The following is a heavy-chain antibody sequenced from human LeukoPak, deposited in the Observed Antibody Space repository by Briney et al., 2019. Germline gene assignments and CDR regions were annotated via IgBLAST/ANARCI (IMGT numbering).Heavy chain of an antibody. Sequence: PSETLSLTCSISGDSISTYYWSWIRQTPGKGLEWIGYIYYSGDTNYNPSLKSRVTISVDTSKNQFSLKLSSVTAADTAVYYCAREERLPAAMFDYWGQGTLVTVSS. D-gene: IGHD2-2*01. V-gene: IGHV4-59*01. J-gene: IGHJ4*02. CDR2: IYYSGDT. CDR3: AREERLPAAMFDY. CDR1: GDSISTYY.